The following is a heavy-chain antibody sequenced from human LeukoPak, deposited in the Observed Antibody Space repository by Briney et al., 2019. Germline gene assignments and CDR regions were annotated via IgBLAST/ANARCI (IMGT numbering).Heavy chain of an antibody. Sequence: GGSLRLSCAASEFTVSSNYMSWVRQAPGKGLEWVSLIYSVGSTYYADSVKGRFTISRHNSRNTLYLQMNSLRAEDTAVYYCARHIGFDAFDIWGQGTMVTVSS. CDR2: IYSVGST. V-gene: IGHV3-53*04. J-gene: IGHJ3*02. CDR1: EFTVSSNY. CDR3: ARHIGFDAFDI.